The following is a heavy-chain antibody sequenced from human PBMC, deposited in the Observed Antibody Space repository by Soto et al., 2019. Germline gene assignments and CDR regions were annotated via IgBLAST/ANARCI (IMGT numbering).Heavy chain of an antibody. CDR1: GDTFKSYA. D-gene: IGHD2-15*01. CDR2: IIPLFGTA. Sequence: QVQLVQSGAEVKKPGSSVKVSCKVSGDTFKSYAFSWVRQAPGQGLEWMGRIIPLFGTADYPLRFQGRVTISADESTSTAYMELSSLRSEDTAVYYCARDTDVVVVAATINFYYYGLDVWGQGTTVTVSS. CDR3: ARDTDVVVVAATINFYYYGLDV. V-gene: IGHV1-69*18. J-gene: IGHJ6*02.